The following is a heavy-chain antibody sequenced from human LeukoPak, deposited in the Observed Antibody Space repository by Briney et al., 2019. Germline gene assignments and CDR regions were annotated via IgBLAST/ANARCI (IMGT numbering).Heavy chain of an antibody. J-gene: IGHJ6*03. V-gene: IGHV4-34*01. D-gene: IGHD5-18*01. Sequence: SETLSLTCAGYGGSLRGYYWSWIRQPPGKGLEWIGEINHSGSTNYNPSLKSRATISGDTSKHQFCLKLSCVAAADMAVYFCERVGYSYVINDWSRTGLGAYSTKYYYHMDVWGKGTTVTVSS. CDR3: ERVGYSYVINDWSRTGLGAYSTKYYYHMDV. CDR2: INHSGST. CDR1: GGSLRGYY.